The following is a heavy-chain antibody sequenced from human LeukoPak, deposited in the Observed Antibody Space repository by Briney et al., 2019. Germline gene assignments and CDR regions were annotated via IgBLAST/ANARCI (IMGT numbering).Heavy chain of an antibody. CDR2: ISSSSSYI. CDR3: ARDLSDYVWGTPPGY. Sequence: GGSLRLSCAASGFTFSSYSMTWVRQAPGKGLEWVSSISSSSSYIYYADSVKGRFTISRDNAKNSLYLQMNSLRAEDTAVYYCARDLSDYVWGTPPGYWGQGTLVTVSS. V-gene: IGHV3-21*01. CDR1: GFTFSSYS. D-gene: IGHD3-16*01. J-gene: IGHJ4*02.